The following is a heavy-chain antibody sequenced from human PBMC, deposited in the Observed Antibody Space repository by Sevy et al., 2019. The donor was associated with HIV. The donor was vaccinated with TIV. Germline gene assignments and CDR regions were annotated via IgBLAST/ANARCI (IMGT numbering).Heavy chain of an antibody. CDR2: ISGYNGNT. J-gene: IGHJ4*02. CDR3: AKTTKRFRELGTFDQ. V-gene: IGHV1-18*01. CDR1: GFTFTSYG. D-gene: IGHD3-10*01. Sequence: AAVKVSCKASGFTFTSYGISWVRQAPGLRLEWMGWISGYNGNTKYSQKFQGRVTMTTDTSTSTAFMEVTSLRSDDTAVYYCAKTTKRFRELGTFDQWGQGTVVTVSS.